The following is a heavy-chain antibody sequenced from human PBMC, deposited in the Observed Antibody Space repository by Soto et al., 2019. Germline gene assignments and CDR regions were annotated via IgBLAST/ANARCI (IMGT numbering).Heavy chain of an antibody. J-gene: IGHJ3*02. CDR1: GGSISSYY. CDR3: AWGGYSYGDAFDI. Sequence: SETLSLTCTVSGGSISSYYWSWIRQPPGKGLEWIGYIYYSGSTNYNPSLKSRVTISVDQSKNQFSLKLSSVTAADTAVYYCAWGGYSYGDAFDIWGQGTMVTVSS. D-gene: IGHD5-18*01. CDR2: IYYSGST. V-gene: IGHV4-59*01.